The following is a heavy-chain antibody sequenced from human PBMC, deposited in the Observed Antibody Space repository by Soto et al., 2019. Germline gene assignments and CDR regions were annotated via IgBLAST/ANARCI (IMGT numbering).Heavy chain of an antibody. J-gene: IGHJ5*02. Sequence: QVQLQESGPGLVKPSQTLSLTCTVSGGSISSGDYYWSWIRQPPGKGLEWIGYIYYSGSTYYNPSLKSRVTISVDTSKNQFSLKLSSVTAADTAVYYCARERGNSNYNSWFDPWGQGTLVTVSS. CDR3: ARERGNSNYNSWFDP. CDR1: GGSISSGDYY. CDR2: IYYSGST. D-gene: IGHD4-4*01. V-gene: IGHV4-30-4*01.